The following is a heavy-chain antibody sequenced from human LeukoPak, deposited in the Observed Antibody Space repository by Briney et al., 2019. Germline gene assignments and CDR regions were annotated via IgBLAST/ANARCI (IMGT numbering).Heavy chain of an antibody. CDR1: GDSISSYH. Sequence: SETLSLTCTVSGDSISSYHWNWIRQPPGKGLEYIGHISYTGTTNYNPTLKSRVTISLDTSKSQFSLKLNSVTAADTAVYYCARGRQYLNPFDSWGQGTLVTVSS. CDR2: ISYTGTT. V-gene: IGHV4-59*01. J-gene: IGHJ4*02. D-gene: IGHD2/OR15-2a*01. CDR3: ARGRQYLNPFDS.